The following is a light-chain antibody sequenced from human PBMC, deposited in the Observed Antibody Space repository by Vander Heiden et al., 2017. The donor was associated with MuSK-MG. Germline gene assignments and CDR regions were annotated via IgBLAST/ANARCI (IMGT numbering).Light chain of an antibody. V-gene: IGKV1-5*01. CDR3: QQDKSYPWT. J-gene: IGKJ1*01. CDR1: QSISNW. Sequence: DIQITQSPSTLSASVGDRVTITCRASQSISNWLAWYEQKPGKAPNLLIYDASSLESGVPSRFSGSGFGTEFTLTISGLQPDDSATYYCQQDKSYPWTFGQGTKVEIK. CDR2: DAS.